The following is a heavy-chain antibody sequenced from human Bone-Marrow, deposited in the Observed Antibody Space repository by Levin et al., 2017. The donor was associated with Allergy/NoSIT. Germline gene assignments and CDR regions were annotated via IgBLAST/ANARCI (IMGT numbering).Heavy chain of an antibody. V-gene: IGHV4-59*01. CDR1: GGSISSYY. J-gene: IGHJ6*02. CDR3: ARFTVAGNEAYHYFYFGMDV. CDR2: IYYSGST. D-gene: IGHD6-19*01. Sequence: PSETLSLTCTVSGGSISSYYWSWIRQPPGKGLEWIGHIYYSGSTNYNPSLKSPVTISIDTSKNQISLKLTSVTAADTAVYYCARFTVAGNEAYHYFYFGMDVWGQGTTVTVSS.